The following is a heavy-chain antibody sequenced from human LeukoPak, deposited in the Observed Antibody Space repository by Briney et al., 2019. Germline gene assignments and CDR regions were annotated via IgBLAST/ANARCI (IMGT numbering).Heavy chain of an antibody. J-gene: IGHJ5*02. CDR3: ARPLARMFWFDP. CDR2: IYYSGST. V-gene: IGHV4-39*07. D-gene: IGHD3-10*02. Sequence: PSETLSLTCTVSGGSISSSSYYWGWIRQPPGKGLEWIGSIYYSGSTYYNPSLKSRVTISVDTSKNQFSLKLSSVTAADTAVYYCARPLARMFWFDPWGQGTLVTVSS. CDR1: GGSISSSSYY.